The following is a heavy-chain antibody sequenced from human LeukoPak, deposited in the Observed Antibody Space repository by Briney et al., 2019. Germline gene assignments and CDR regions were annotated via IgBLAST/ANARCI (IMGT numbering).Heavy chain of an antibody. CDR1: GFTFTNAW. V-gene: IGHV3-23*01. CDR3: AKRTDYGDYEA. Sequence: GGSLRLSCVASGFTFTNAWMSWFRQAPGKGLEWVSAISGSGGSTYYADSVKGRFTISRDNSKNTLYLQMNSLRAEDTAVYYCAKRTDYGDYEAWGQGTLVTVSS. D-gene: IGHD4-17*01. J-gene: IGHJ5*02. CDR2: ISGSGGST.